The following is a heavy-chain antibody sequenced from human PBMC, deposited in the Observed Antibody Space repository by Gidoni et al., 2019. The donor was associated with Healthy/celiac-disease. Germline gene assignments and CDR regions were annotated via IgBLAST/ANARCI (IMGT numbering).Heavy chain of an antibody. J-gene: IGHJ6*02. CDR3: ARVLLWFGELYYYGMDV. CDR2: IIPIFGTA. V-gene: IGHV1-69*01. D-gene: IGHD3-10*01. CDR1: GGTFSSYA. Sequence: QVQLVQSGAEVKKPGSSVKVSCKASGGTFSSYAISWVRQAPGQGLECMGGIIPIFGTANYAQKFQGRVTITADESTSTAYMELSSLRSEDTAVYYCARVLLWFGELYYYGMDVWGQGTTVTVAS.